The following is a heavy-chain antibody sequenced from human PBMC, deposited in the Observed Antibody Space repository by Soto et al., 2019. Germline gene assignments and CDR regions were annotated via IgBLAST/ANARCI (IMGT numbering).Heavy chain of an antibody. Sequence: SLRLSCTASGFTFGDYAMSWFRQAPGKGLEWVGFIRSKAYGGTTEYAASVKGRFTISRDDSKSIAYLQMNSLKTEDTAVYYCTRDSKLALYYYDSSGYYSNWFDPWGQGTLVTVSS. V-gene: IGHV3-49*03. J-gene: IGHJ5*02. CDR3: TRDSKLALYYYDSSGYYSNWFDP. D-gene: IGHD3-22*01. CDR2: IRSKAYGGTT. CDR1: GFTFGDYA.